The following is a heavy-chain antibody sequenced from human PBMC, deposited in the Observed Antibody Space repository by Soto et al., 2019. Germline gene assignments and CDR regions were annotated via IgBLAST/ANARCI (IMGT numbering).Heavy chain of an antibody. Sequence: SETLSLTCTVSGGSINTYYWSWIRQPPGKGLEWIGYIYHSGSTYYNPSLKSRVTISVDRSKNQFSLKLSSVTAADTAVYYCARAGGLGAVAVDYWGQGTLVT. D-gene: IGHD6-19*01. CDR1: GGSINTYY. V-gene: IGHV4-59*12. J-gene: IGHJ4*02. CDR2: IYHSGST. CDR3: ARAGGLGAVAVDY.